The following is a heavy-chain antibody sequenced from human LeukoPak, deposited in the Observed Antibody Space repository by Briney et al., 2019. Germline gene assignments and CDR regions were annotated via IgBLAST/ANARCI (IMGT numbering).Heavy chain of an antibody. Sequence: GESLKISCKGSGYSFTNYWIGWVRQMPGKGLEWMGIIYPGDSDTRYSPSFQGQVTISADKSINTAYLQCSSLKASDTAMYYCASTYSSSWYGSFDYWGQGTLVTVSS. CDR3: ASTYSSSWYGSFDY. D-gene: IGHD6-13*01. CDR1: GYSFTNYW. V-gene: IGHV5-51*01. J-gene: IGHJ4*02. CDR2: IYPGDSDT.